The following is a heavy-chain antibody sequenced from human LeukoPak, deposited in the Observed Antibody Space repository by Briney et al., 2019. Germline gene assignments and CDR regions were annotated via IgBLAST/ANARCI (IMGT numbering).Heavy chain of an antibody. CDR2: IYYSGST. D-gene: IGHD3-3*01. Sequence: PSETLSLTCTVSGGSISSGGYYWGWIRQHPGKGLEWIGYIYYSGSTYYNPSLKSRVTISVDTSKNQFSLKLSSVTAADTAVYYCARSLRFLEWQIDYWGQGTLVTVSS. CDR1: GGSISSGGYY. V-gene: IGHV4-31*03. J-gene: IGHJ4*02. CDR3: ARSLRFLEWQIDY.